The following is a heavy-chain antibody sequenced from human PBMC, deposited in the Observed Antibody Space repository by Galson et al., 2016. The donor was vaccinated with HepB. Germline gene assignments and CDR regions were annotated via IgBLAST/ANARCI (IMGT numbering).Heavy chain of an antibody. J-gene: IGHJ6*02. CDR1: GFTFTDYY. CDR2: IKPDNGGT. CDR3: AREVGGGMDV. V-gene: IGHV1-2*04. Sequence: SVKVSCKASGFTFTDYYIHWVRQAPGQGLEWTGWIKPDNGGTTYTQKFQGWVTMTRDTSISTAFMELMTPKSDDTAVYYCAREVGGGMDVWGLGTTVTLSS.